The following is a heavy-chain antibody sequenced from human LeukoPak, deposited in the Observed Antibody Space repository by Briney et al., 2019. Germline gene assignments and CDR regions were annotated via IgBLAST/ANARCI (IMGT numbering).Heavy chain of an antibody. CDR1: GFTDSSNY. CDR3: AREGPTMVRGVIRKRNYYFDY. V-gene: IGHV3-66*02. J-gene: IGHJ4*02. D-gene: IGHD3-10*01. Sequence: GGSLRLSCAASGFTDSSNYMSWVRQAPEKGLEWVSVIYSGGSTYYADSVKGRFTISRDNSKNTLYLQMNSLRAEDTAVYYCAREGPTMVRGVIRKRNYYFDYWGQGTLVTVSS. CDR2: IYSGGST.